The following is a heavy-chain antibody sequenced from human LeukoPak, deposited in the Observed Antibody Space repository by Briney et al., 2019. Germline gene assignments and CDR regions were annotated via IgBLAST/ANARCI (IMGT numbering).Heavy chain of an antibody. CDR2: IRNSSSFK. CDR1: GFTFSSYS. CDR3: ARGGGVATSGLWYYIDI. Sequence: GGSLRLSCAASGFTFSSYSMNWVRQAPGKGLEWVSYIRNSSSFKYYADSVKGRFTVSRNNAKNSLYLQMNSLRAEDTAVYYCARGGGVATSGLWYYIDIWGKGTTVTVSS. J-gene: IGHJ6*03. V-gene: IGHV3-21*01. D-gene: IGHD5-12*01.